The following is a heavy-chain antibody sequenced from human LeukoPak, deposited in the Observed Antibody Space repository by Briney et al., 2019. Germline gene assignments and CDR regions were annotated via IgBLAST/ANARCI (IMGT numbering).Heavy chain of an antibody. Sequence: GSLRLSCAASGXTFSSYEMNWVRQAPGKGLEWVSYISSSGSTIYYADSVKGRFPISRDNAKNSLYLQMNSLRAEDTAVYYCASYAGGNSRRHEDYWGQGTLVTVSS. D-gene: IGHD4-23*01. CDR3: ASYAGGNSRRHEDY. V-gene: IGHV3-48*03. J-gene: IGHJ4*02. CDR2: ISSSGSTI. CDR1: GXTFSSYE.